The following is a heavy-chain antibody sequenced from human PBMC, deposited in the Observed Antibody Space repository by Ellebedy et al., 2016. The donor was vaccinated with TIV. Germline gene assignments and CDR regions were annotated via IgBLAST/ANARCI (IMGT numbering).Heavy chain of an antibody. Sequence: MPSETLSLTCTVSGGSISSSSYYWVWIRQSPGKGLEWIGSIYYDGDTYYNPSLKSRVTISVDTSKNQFSLKLSSVTAADTAVYYCARNFGEFDWFDPWGQGTLVTVSS. D-gene: IGHD3-10*01. CDR1: GGSISSSSYY. V-gene: IGHV4-39*07. CDR3: ARNFGEFDWFDP. J-gene: IGHJ5*02. CDR2: IYYDGDT.